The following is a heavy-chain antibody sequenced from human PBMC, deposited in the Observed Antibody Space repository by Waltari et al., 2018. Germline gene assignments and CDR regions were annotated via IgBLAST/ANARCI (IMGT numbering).Heavy chain of an antibody. Sequence: QVQLVQSGAEVKEPGASVKVSCKASGYTFNSYHFTWVRQAPGQGLEWMGWISPYRGHTADEPKLQGRVTLTTDTSTTTAYMELRSLRSDDTAVYFCARDPAAGTTDYWGQGTLVTVS. CDR1: GYTFNSYH. CDR3: ARDPAAGTTDY. D-gene: IGHD1-7*01. V-gene: IGHV1-18*01. J-gene: IGHJ4*02. CDR2: ISPYRGHT.